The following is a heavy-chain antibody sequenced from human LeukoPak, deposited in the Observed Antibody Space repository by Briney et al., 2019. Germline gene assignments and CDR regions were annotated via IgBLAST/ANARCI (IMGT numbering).Heavy chain of an antibody. CDR1: GGSISSGGYY. CDR2: IYHSGST. D-gene: IGHD7-27*01. CDR3: ARGRPNWGSGDYFDY. J-gene: IGHJ4*02. Sequence: SETLSLTCTVSGGSISSGGYYWSWIRQPPGKGLEWIGYIYHSGSTYYNPSLKSRVTISVDTSKNQFSLKLSSVTAADTAVYYCARGRPNWGSGDYFDYWGQGTLVTVSS. V-gene: IGHV4-30-2*01.